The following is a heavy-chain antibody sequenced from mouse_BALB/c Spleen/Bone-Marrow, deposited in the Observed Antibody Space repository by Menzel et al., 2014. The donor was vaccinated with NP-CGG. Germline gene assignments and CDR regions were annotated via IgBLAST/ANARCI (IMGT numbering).Heavy chain of an antibody. V-gene: IGHV14-3*02. CDR3: ARYYYGYYFDY. CDR2: IDPANGNT. Sequence: EVQLVESGAELVKPGASVKLSCTASGFNIKDAYMHWVKQRPEQDLEWIGRIDPANGNTKYDPKFQGKATITADTSSNTAYLQLSSLTSEDTAAYYCARYYYGYYFDYWGQGTTLTVSS. CDR1: GFNIKDAY. D-gene: IGHD1-1*01. J-gene: IGHJ2*01.